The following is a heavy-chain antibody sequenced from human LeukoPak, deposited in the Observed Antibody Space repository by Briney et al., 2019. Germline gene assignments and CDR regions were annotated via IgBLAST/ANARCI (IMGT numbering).Heavy chain of an antibody. CDR3: ARDHYYYDSSGYYPLLDY. V-gene: IGHV3-21*01. CDR2: ISSSSSYI. Sequence: GGSLRLSCAASGFTFSSYSMNWVRQAPGKGLEWVSSISSSSSYIYYADSVKGRFTISRDNAKNSLYLQMNSLRAEDTAVYYCARDHYYYDSSGYYPLLDYWGQGTLVTVSS. CDR1: GFTFSSYS. J-gene: IGHJ4*02. D-gene: IGHD3-22*01.